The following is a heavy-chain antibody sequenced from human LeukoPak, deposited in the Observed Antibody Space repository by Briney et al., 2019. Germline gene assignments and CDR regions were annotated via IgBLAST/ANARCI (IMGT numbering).Heavy chain of an antibody. CDR2: IYYSGST. D-gene: IGHD3-16*01. Sequence: PSETLSLTCTVSGGSISSYYWSWIRQPPGKGLEWLGYIYYSGSTNYNPSLKSRVTISVDTSKNQFSLKLSSVTAADTAVYYCARHGYDYVWGSHATDAFDIWGQGTMVTVSS. V-gene: IGHV4-59*08. J-gene: IGHJ3*02. CDR1: GGSISSYY. CDR3: ARHGYDYVWGSHATDAFDI.